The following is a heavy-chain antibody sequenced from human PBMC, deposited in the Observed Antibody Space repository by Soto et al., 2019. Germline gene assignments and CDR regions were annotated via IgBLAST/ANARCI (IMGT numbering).Heavy chain of an antibody. J-gene: IGHJ3*02. Sequence: GASVKVSCKASGYTFTSYYMHWVRQAPGQGLEWMGIINPSGGSTSYAQKFQGRVTMTRDTSTSTVYMELSSLRSEDTAVYYCARELRIPMVAQNAFDIWGQGTMVTV. CDR3: ARELRIPMVAQNAFDI. CDR1: GYTFTSYY. V-gene: IGHV1-46*01. D-gene: IGHD2-15*01. CDR2: INPSGGST.